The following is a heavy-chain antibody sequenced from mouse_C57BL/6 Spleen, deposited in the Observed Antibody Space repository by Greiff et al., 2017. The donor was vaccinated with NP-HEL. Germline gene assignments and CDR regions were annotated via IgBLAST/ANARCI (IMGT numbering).Heavy chain of an antibody. V-gene: IGHV1-52*01. Sequence: QVQLQQPGAELVRPGSSVKLSCKASGYTFTSYWMHWVKQRPIQGLEWIGNIDPSDSETHYNQKFKDKATLTVDKSSSTAYMQLSSLTSEDAAVYYCARENRGRSYFDYWGQGTTLTVSS. J-gene: IGHJ2*01. CDR1: GYTFTSYW. CDR3: ARENRGRSYFDY. D-gene: IGHD1-1*01. CDR2: IDPSDSET.